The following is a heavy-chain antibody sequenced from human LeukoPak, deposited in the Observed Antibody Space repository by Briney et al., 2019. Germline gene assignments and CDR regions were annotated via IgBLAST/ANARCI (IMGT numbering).Heavy chain of an antibody. V-gene: IGHV1-18*01. Sequence: ASVKVSCKASGYTFTSYGISWVRQAPGQGLEWMGWISAYNGNTNYAQKLQGRVTMTTDTSTSTAYMELRSLRSDDTAVYYCAREPITMVRGVTWSYSSPFDYWGQGTLVTVSS. CDR1: GYTFTSYG. D-gene: IGHD3-10*01. CDR2: ISAYNGNT. J-gene: IGHJ4*02. CDR3: AREPITMVRGVTWSYSSPFDY.